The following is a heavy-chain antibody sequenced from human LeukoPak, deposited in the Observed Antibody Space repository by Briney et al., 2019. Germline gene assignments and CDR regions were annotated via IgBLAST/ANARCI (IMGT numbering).Heavy chain of an antibody. J-gene: IGHJ5*02. D-gene: IGHD3-10*02. Sequence: PSETLSLTCAVYGGSFSGYYWSWIRQPPGKGLEWIGEINHSGSTNYNPSLKSRVTISVDTSKNQFSLKLSSVTAADTAVYYCARGRDVRGNNWFDPWGQGTLVTVSS. CDR3: ARGRDVRGNNWFDP. CDR2: INHSGST. CDR1: GGSFSGYY. V-gene: IGHV4-34*01.